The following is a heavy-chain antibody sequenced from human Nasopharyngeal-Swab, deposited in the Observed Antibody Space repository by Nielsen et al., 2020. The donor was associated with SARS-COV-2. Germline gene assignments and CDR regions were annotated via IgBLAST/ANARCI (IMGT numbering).Heavy chain of an antibody. Sequence: SLKISCAASGFTFSYSYMNWIRQAPGKGLEWVSYISSGSTYTNYADSVKGRFTISRDNAKNSLYLQMNSLGAEDTAIYYCAGDYYGSGRIDYWGQGTLVTVSS. CDR1: GFTFSYSY. V-gene: IGHV3-11*05. D-gene: IGHD3-10*01. CDR3: AGDYYGSGRIDY. CDR2: ISSGSTYT. J-gene: IGHJ4*02.